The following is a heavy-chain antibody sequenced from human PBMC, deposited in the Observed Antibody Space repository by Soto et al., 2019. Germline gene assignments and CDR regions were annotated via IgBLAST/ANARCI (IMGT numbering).Heavy chain of an antibody. J-gene: IGHJ4*02. V-gene: IGHV3-30*18. CDR1: GFTFSSYG. CDR2: ISYDGSNK. Sequence: QVQLVESGGGLVQPGRSLRLSCAASGFTFSSYGMHWVRQAPGKGLEWVAVISYDGSNKYYADSVKGRFTISRDNSKNTLYLQMNSLRAEDTAVYYCAKGPIVGATLAYWGQGTLVTVSS. D-gene: IGHD1-26*01. CDR3: AKGPIVGATLAY.